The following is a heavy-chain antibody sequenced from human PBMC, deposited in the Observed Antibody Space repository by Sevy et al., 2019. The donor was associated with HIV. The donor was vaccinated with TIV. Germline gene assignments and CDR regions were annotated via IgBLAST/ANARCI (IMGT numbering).Heavy chain of an antibody. Sequence: GGSLRLSCAASGFTVRNYWMHWVRQTPEKGLVWVSRISSDGKTTNYADSVKGRFTISRDNAKSTLYLQMNSLRAEDTAVYYCARDVTVAGPSTADYWGQGTLVTVSS. CDR3: ARDVTVAGPSTADY. V-gene: IGHV3-74*01. CDR1: GFTVRNYW. D-gene: IGHD6-19*01. J-gene: IGHJ4*02. CDR2: ISSDGKTT.